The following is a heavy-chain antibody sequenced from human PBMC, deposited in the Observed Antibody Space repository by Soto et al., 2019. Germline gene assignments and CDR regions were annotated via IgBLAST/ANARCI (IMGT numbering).Heavy chain of an antibody. J-gene: IGHJ3*02. CDR1: GFTFSSYA. V-gene: IGHV3-23*01. CDR2: ISGSGGST. CDR3: AKDRGKGSDAFDN. Sequence: GGSLRLSCAASGFTFSSYAMSWVSQAPGKGLEWVSAISGSGGSTYYADSVKGRFTISRDNSKNTLYLQMNSLRAEDTAVYYCAKDRGKGSDAFDNWGQGTMVTVSS. D-gene: IGHD3-16*01.